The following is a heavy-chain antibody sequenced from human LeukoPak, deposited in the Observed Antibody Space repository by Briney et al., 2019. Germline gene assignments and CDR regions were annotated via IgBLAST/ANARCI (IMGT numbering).Heavy chain of an antibody. CDR3: IREYEGGYFDY. CDR2: IHPSVDTT. V-gene: IGHV1-46*01. Sequence: GASVKVSCKTSGYTFTDYYIHWVRQAPGQGLEWIGIIHPSVDTTDSSQKFKGRVTVTRDTSTSTVYMELRTLRSEDTAIYYCIREYEGGYFDYWGQGTLVTVSS. D-gene: IGHD2-8*01. CDR1: GYTFTDYY. J-gene: IGHJ4*02.